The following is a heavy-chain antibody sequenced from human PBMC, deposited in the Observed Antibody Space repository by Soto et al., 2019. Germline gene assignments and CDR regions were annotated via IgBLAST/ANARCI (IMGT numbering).Heavy chain of an antibody. J-gene: IGHJ6*02. V-gene: IGHV1-69*01. CDR2: IIPIFGTA. CDR3: AREGCSGGSCYKDYYYYGMDV. CDR1: EGTFSSYA. Sequence: QVQLVQSGAEVKKPGSSVKVSCKPSEGTFSSYAISWVRQAPGQGLEWMGGIIPIFGTANYEQKFQGRVTITADESTSTAYMELSSLRSEDTAVYYCAREGCSGGSCYKDYYYYGMDVWGQGTTVTVSS. D-gene: IGHD2-15*01.